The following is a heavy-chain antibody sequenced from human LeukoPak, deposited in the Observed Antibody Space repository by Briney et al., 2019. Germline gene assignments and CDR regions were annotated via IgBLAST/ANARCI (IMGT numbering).Heavy chain of an antibody. CDR3: ARGASNRFDY. Sequence: GGSLRLSCAASGFTFSNYWMHWVRQAPGKGLVWVSRIYADGSSTNYADSVKGRFTISRDNAKNTLYLQMNSLRGEDTAVYYCARGASNRFDYWGQGTLVTVSS. J-gene: IGHJ4*02. D-gene: IGHD1-14*01. CDR1: GFTFSNYW. CDR2: IYADGSST. V-gene: IGHV3-74*01.